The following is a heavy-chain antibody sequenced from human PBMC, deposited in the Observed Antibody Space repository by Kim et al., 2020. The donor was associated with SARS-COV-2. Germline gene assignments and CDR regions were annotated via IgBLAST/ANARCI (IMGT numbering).Heavy chain of an antibody. J-gene: IGHJ4*02. D-gene: IGHD3-10*01. CDR1: GFTFSSYG. V-gene: IGHV3-30*18. CDR3: AKDRLGFGELYTFHY. Sequence: GGSLRLSCAASGFTFSSYGMHWVRQAPGKGLEWVAVISYDGSNKYYADSVKGRFTISRDNSKNTLYLQMNSLRAEDTAVYYCAKDRLGFGELYTFHYWGQGTLVTGSS. CDR2: ISYDGSNK.